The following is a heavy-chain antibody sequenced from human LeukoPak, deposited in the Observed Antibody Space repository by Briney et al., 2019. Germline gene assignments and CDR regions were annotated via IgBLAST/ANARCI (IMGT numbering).Heavy chain of an antibody. V-gene: IGHV4-30-2*01. J-gene: IGHJ4*02. CDR3: ARDEVGANLFDY. D-gene: IGHD1-26*01. CDR2: IYHSGST. Sequence: SETLSLTCTVSGGSISSGGYYWSWIRQPPGKGLEWIGYIYHSGSTYYNPSLKSRVTISVDRSKNQFSLKLSSVTAADTAVYYCARDEVGANLFDYWAREPWSPSPQ. CDR1: GGSISSGGYY.